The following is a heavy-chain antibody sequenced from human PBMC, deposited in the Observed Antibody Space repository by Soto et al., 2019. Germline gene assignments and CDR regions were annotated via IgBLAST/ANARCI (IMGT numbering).Heavy chain of an antibody. V-gene: IGHV1-18*04. D-gene: IGHD6-19*01. CDR2: ISVYNGDT. CDR3: AKSSGAVAGYYFDY. Sequence: QVQLVQSGAEVKKPGASVKVSCKASGYTFTSYGISWVRQAPGQGLEWMGWISVYNGDTKYAQKLQGRVTMTTDTSTSTAYMELRRLRSDDTAVYYCAKSSGAVAGYYFDYWGQGTLVAVSS. J-gene: IGHJ4*02. CDR1: GYTFTSYG.